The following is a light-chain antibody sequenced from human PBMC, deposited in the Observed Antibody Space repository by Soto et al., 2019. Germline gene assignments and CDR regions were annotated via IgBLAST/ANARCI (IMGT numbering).Light chain of an antibody. V-gene: IGKV1-5*01. CDR3: QQYDSYPVT. Sequence: DIQMTQSPSTLSGSVGDRVTITCRASQRISSCLAWYQQKPGKAPKFLFYGASSVESGVPSGFSSSGSGTEFTLTIGSLPPYDFATHYCQQYDSYPVTFCQGTRVEIK. CDR1: QRISSC. CDR2: GAS. J-gene: IGKJ2*01.